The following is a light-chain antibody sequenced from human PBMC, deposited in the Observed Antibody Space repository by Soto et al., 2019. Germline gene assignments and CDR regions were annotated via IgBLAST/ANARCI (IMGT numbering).Light chain of an antibody. Sequence: EIVMTQSPATLSVSPGERATLSCRASQSVSSYLAWYQQKPGQAPQLLIYGASTRATGIPARFSGSGSGTEFTLTISSLQSEDFAVYYCQQYSNWPRTFGQGTKVDIK. V-gene: IGKV3-15*01. J-gene: IGKJ1*01. CDR2: GAS. CDR1: QSVSSY. CDR3: QQYSNWPRT.